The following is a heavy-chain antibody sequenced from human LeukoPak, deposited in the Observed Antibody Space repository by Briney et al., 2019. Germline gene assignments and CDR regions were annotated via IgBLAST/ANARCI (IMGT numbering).Heavy chain of an antibody. Sequence: SETLSLTYAVSGYSISRGSYWGWIRQPPGKGLEWIGSVYHSGSAYYNPSLKSRVTISVDTSKNQFSLKLTSVTAADTAVYYCVVGLHSGQFAFYIWGQGTMVTVSS. V-gene: IGHV4-38-2*01. J-gene: IGHJ3*02. D-gene: IGHD5-24*01. CDR2: VYHSGSA. CDR1: GYSISRGSY. CDR3: VVGLHSGQFAFYI.